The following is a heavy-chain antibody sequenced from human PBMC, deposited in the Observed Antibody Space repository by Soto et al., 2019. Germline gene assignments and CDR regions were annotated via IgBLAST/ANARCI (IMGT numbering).Heavy chain of an antibody. Sequence: PSETLSLTCTVSGGSINSGTYYWGWIRQPPGKGLEWIGSIYYSGSTYYNPSLKSRVTISVDTSKNQFSLKVSSVTAADTAVYYCARHVLVPAAIGGMDVWGQGTTVTVSS. D-gene: IGHD2-2*02. CDR3: ARHVLVPAAIGGMDV. J-gene: IGHJ6*02. CDR2: IYYSGST. V-gene: IGHV4-39*01. CDR1: GGSINSGTYY.